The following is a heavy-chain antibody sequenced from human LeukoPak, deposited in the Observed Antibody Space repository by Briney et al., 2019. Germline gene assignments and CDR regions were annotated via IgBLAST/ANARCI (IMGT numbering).Heavy chain of an antibody. Sequence: GGSLRLSCAASGFSFSTYSMNWVRQAPGKGLQWVSYISSGSSAIYYTDSVKGRFTITRDDAKNSVYLQMNSLRAEDTAVYYCAKEDRDYGPFRYWGQGTLVTVSS. CDR2: ISSGSSAI. D-gene: IGHD4-17*01. CDR3: AKEDRDYGPFRY. V-gene: IGHV3-48*01. J-gene: IGHJ4*02. CDR1: GFSFSTYS.